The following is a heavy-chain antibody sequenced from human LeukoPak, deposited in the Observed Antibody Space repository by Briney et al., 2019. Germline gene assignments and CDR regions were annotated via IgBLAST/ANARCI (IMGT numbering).Heavy chain of an antibody. CDR1: GFTFSSYE. CDR2: ISSSGSTI. J-gene: IGHJ4*02. Sequence: PGGSLRLSCAASGFTFSSYEMNWVRQAPGKGLVWVSYISSSGSTIYYADSVKGRFTISRDNAKNSLYLQMNSLRAEDTAAYYCAREGVYDSWDYWGQGTLVTVSS. D-gene: IGHD3-3*01. CDR3: AREGVYDSWDY. V-gene: IGHV3-48*03.